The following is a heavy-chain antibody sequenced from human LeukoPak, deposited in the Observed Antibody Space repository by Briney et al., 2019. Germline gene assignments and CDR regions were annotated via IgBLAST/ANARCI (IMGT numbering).Heavy chain of an antibody. CDR2: ISAYNGNT. V-gene: IGHV1-18*01. Sequence: ASVKVSCKASGYTFISYGISWVRQAPGQGLEWMGWISAYNGNTNYAQKLQGRVTMTTDTSTSTAYMELRSLRSDDTAVYYCARGAGTFSTEGYYYYYYGMDVWGQGTTVTVSS. J-gene: IGHJ6*02. CDR3: ARGAGTFSTEGYYYYYYGMDV. D-gene: IGHD1-7*01. CDR1: GYTFISYG.